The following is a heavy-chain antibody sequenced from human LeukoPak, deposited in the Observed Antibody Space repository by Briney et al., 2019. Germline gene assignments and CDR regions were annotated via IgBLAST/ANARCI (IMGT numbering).Heavy chain of an antibody. CDR3: ASAGYSSSFYDY. J-gene: IGHJ4*02. V-gene: IGHV3-11*06. CDR1: GFTFSDYY. CDR2: ISSSSSYT. Sequence: PGGSLRLSCAAPGFTFSDYYMSWIRQAPGKGLEWVSYISSSSSYTNYADSVKGRFTISRDNAKNSLYLQMNSLRAEDTAVYYCASAGYSSSFYDYWGQGTLVTVSS. D-gene: IGHD6-13*01.